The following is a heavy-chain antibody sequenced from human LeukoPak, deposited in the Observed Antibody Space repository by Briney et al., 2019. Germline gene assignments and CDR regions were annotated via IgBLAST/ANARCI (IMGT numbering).Heavy chain of an antibody. D-gene: IGHD6-6*01. V-gene: IGHV1-3*01. J-gene: IGHJ5*02. CDR2: INAGNGNT. Sequence: ASVKVSCKASGYTFTSYAMHWVRQAPGQRLEWMGWINAGNGNTKYSQKFQGRVTITRDTSASTAYMELSSLRSEDTAVYYCARGRRSIAARPNWFDPWGQGTLVTVSS. CDR3: ARGRRSIAARPNWFDP. CDR1: GYTFTSYA.